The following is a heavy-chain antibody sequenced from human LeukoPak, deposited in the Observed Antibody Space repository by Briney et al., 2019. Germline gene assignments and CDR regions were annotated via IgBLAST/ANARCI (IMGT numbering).Heavy chain of an antibody. CDR1: GFTFSSYE. J-gene: IGHJ5*02. CDR2: ISSSGGTT. Sequence: GGSLRLSCAASGFTFSSYEMNWVRQAPGKGREWVSYISSSGGTTYYADSVKGRFTISRDNAKNTLYLQMNSLRAEDTAVYYCARDQPGTYTLSSTWGQGTLVTVSS. V-gene: IGHV3-48*03. D-gene: IGHD6-19*01. CDR3: ARDQPGTYTLSST.